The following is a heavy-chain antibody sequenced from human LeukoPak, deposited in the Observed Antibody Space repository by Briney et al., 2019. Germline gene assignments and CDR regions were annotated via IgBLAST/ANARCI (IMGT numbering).Heavy chain of an antibody. J-gene: IGHJ4*02. D-gene: IGHD5-12*01. V-gene: IGHV4-30-2*03. CDR1: GGSISSGGYS. Sequence: SQTLSLTCAVSGGSISSGGYSWSWIRQPPGKGLEWIGYFYHSGSTYYNPSLNNRVTASVDTSKNQFSLKVTSVTAADTAIYYCVRQAGKGYSGYGYSIDHWGRGTLVIVSS. CDR3: VRQAGKGYSGYGYSIDH. CDR2: FYHSGST.